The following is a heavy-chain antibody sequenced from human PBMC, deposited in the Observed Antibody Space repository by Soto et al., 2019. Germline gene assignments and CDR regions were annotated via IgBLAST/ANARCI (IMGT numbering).Heavy chain of an antibody. V-gene: IGHV6-1*01. CDR2: TYYRSKWYN. CDR1: GDSVSSNSAA. CDR3: AGTRLLWFGESLDTFDI. Sequence: SQTLSLTCAISGDSVSSNSAAWNWIRQSPSRGLEWLGRTYYRSKWYNDYAVSVKSRITINPDTSKNQFSLQLNSVTPEDTAVYYCAGTRLLWFGESLDTFDIWGQGTMVTVSS. J-gene: IGHJ3*02. D-gene: IGHD3-10*01.